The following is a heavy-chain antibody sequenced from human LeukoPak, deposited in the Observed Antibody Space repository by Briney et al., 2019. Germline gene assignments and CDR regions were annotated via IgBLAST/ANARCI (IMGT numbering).Heavy chain of an antibody. D-gene: IGHD6-13*01. CDR2: ISSSGSTK. Sequence: PGGSLRLSCAASGFTFSSYGMNWVRQAPGKGLEWISYISSSGSTKYYADSVKGRFTISRDNAKNSLYLQMNSLRAEDTAIYYCASSSWYALDYWGQGTLVTVSS. V-gene: IGHV3-48*03. J-gene: IGHJ4*02. CDR1: GFTFSSYG. CDR3: ASSSWYALDY.